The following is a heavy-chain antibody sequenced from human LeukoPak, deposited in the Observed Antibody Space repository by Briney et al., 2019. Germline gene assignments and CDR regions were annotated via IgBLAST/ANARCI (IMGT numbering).Heavy chain of an antibody. J-gene: IGHJ5*02. CDR2: INSDGSST. Sequence: GGSLRLSCAASGFTFSSYWMHWVRQAPGKGLVWVSRINSDGSSTSYADSVKGRFTISRDNAKNTLYLQMNSLRAEDTAVYYCASGVGYCSSTSCYWWFDPWGQGTLVTVSS. CDR3: ASGVGYCSSTSCYWWFDP. V-gene: IGHV3-74*01. D-gene: IGHD2-2*01. CDR1: GFTFSSYW.